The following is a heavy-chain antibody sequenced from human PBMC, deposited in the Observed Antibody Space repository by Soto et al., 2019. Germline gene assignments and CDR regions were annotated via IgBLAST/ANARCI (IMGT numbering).Heavy chain of an antibody. CDR3: ACLNGYIRSFDH. CDR2: IFDTGNT. CDR1: GGSLSSGGCS. V-gene: IGHV4-30-2*01. Sequence: QLQLLESGSGLVRPSQTLSLTCAVSGGSLSSGGCSWSWIRLPPGKSLEWIGYIFDTGNTDYSTSLKTRVALSVNTRRNQFSLRLASVSAADTAIYYCACLNGYIRSFDHLGRGTLVTVSS. J-gene: IGHJ2*01. D-gene: IGHD1-1*01.